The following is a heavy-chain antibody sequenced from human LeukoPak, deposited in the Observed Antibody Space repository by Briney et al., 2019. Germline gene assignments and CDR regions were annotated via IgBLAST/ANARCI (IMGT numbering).Heavy chain of an antibody. Sequence: ASVKVSCKVSRYTLTELSMHWVRQAPGKGLEWMGGFDPEDGETIYAQKFQGRVTMTEDTSTDTAYMELSSLRSEDTAVYYCATDADGPTGYSSGWWQIWGQGTMVTVSS. V-gene: IGHV1-24*01. CDR1: RYTLTELS. CDR3: ATDADGPTGYSSGWWQI. D-gene: IGHD6-19*01. CDR2: FDPEDGET. J-gene: IGHJ3*02.